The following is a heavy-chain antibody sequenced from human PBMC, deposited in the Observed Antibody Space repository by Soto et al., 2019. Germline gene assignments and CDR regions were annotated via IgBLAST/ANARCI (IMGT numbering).Heavy chain of an antibody. V-gene: IGHV2-5*01. CDR1: GFSLSTSGVG. D-gene: IGHD6-6*01. J-gene: IGHJ4*02. CDR3: ARKSGSSSPEDY. Sequence: QITLKESGPTLVEPTQTLTLTCTFSGFSLSTSGVGVGWIRQPPGKALEWLALIYWNDEKRYSPSLQSRLTITKDTSKSQVVFTMTNMDPVDTATYYCARKSGSSSPEDYWGQGTLVTVSS. CDR2: IYWNDEK.